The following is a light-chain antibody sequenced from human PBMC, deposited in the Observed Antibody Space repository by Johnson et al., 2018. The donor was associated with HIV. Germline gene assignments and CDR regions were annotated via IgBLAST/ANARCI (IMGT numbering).Light chain of an antibody. CDR1: SSDMGNYA. CDR2: ENN. Sequence: QSVLTQPPSVSVAPGQKVTISCSGSSSDMGNYAVSWYQQLPGTAPKLLIYENNKRPSGIPDRFSGSKSGTSATLGITGLQTGDEADYYCGTWDSSLTAGVFGTGTKVTVL. CDR3: GTWDSSLTAGV. V-gene: IGLV1-51*02. J-gene: IGLJ1*01.